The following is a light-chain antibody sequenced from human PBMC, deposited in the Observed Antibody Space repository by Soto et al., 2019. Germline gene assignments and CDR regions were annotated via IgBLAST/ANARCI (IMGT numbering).Light chain of an antibody. CDR3: SLDAGSKNSEVV. V-gene: IGLV2-8*01. Sequence: QSALTQPPSASGSPGQSVTISCTGTSSDVGGYNYVSWYQQHPGKAPKLMIYEVSKRPSGVPDRFSGSKSGNTASLTVSGLQAEVEVDFYCSLDAGSKNSEVVFGGGTQRPVL. CDR1: SSDVGGYNY. CDR2: EVS. J-gene: IGLJ3*02.